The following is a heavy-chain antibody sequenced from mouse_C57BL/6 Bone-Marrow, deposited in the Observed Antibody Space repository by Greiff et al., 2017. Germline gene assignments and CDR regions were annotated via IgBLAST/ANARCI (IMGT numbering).Heavy chain of an antibody. V-gene: IGHV1-81*01. D-gene: IGHD2-4*01. J-gene: IGHJ4*01. CDR2: IYPRSGNT. CDR3: ALYDLY. CDR1: GYTFTSYG. Sequence: QVQLKQSGAELARPGASVKLSCKASGYTFTSYGISWVKQRTGQGLEWIGEIYPRSGNTYYNEKFKGKATLTADKSSSTAYMELRSLTSEDSAVYFCALYDLYWGQGTSVTVSS.